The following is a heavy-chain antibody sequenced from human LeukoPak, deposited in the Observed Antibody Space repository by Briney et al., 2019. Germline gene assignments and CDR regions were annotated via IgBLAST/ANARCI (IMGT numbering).Heavy chain of an antibody. V-gene: IGHV3-49*03. D-gene: IGHD3-10*01. Sequence: GGSLRLSCTASGFTFGDYAMSWFRQAPGKGLEWVGFIRSKAYSGTTEYAASVKGRFTISRDDSKSIAYLQMNSLKTEDTAVYYCTRPMVRGDTNDYWGQGTLVTVSS. CDR2: IRSKAYSGTT. J-gene: IGHJ4*02. CDR3: TRPMVRGDTNDY. CDR1: GFTFGDYA.